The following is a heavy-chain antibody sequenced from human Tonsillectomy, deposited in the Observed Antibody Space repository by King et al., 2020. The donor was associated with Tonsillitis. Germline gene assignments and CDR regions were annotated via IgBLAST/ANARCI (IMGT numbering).Heavy chain of an antibody. CDR1: GFTFDDYA. CDR3: AQSRSYYDFWSGSQDYYYMDV. Sequence: VQLVESRGGVVQPGGSLRLSCAASGFTFDDYAMHWVRQAPGKGLEWVSLISGDGGSTYYADSVKGRFTISRDNSKNSLYLQMNSLRTEDTALYYCAQSRSYYDFWSGSQDYYYMDVWGKGTTVTVSS. V-gene: IGHV3-43*02. J-gene: IGHJ6*03. D-gene: IGHD3-3*01. CDR2: ISGDGGST.